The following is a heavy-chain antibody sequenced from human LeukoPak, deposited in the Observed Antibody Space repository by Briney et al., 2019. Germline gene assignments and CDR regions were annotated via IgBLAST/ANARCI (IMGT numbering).Heavy chain of an antibody. Sequence: GGSLRLSCAASGFRFSSYEMNWVRQAPGRGLEWVSYIGNTGRTIYYVDSVKGRFTVSRDNAKNSLYLQMNSLRAEDTAVYYCARDASMDVWGQGTTVTVSS. V-gene: IGHV3-48*03. J-gene: IGHJ6*02. CDR1: GFRFSSYE. CDR3: ARDASMDV. CDR2: IGNTGRTI.